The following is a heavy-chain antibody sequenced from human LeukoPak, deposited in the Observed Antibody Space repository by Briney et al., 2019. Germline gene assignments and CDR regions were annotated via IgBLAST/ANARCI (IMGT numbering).Heavy chain of an antibody. V-gene: IGHV5-51*01. CDR3: AITPGPRIEHYFDY. CDR2: IYPGDSDT. CDR1: GYIFTSYW. J-gene: IGHJ4*02. Sequence: GASLQISCKGSGYIFTSYWIAWVRQLPGKGLEWMGIIYPGDSDTRYSPSFQGQVTISADKSISTAYVQWSSLKASDTAMYYCAITPGPRIEHYFDYWDQGTLITVSS. D-gene: IGHD1-14*01.